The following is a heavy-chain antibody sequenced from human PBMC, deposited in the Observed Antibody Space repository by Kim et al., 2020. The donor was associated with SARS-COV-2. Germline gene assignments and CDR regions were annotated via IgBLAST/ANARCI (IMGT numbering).Heavy chain of an antibody. V-gene: IGHV1-18*01. CDR2: ISAYNGNT. CDR1: GYTFTSSG. D-gene: IGHD4-17*01. CDR3: ARVFGSDYGDYEYYYYGMDV. Sequence: ASVKVSCKASGYTFTSSGISWVRQAPGQGLEWMGWISAYNGNTNYAQKLQGRVTMTTDTSTSTAYMELRSLRSDDTAVYYCARVFGSDYGDYEYYYYGMDVWGQGTTVTVSS. J-gene: IGHJ6*02.